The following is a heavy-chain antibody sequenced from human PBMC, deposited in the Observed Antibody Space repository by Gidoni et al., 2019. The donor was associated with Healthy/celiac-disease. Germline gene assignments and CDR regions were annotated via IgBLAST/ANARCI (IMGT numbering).Heavy chain of an antibody. D-gene: IGHD1-26*01. Sequence: QLQLQESGPGLVKPSETLSLTCTVSVGSISSSSYYWGWIRQPPGKGLGWIGSIYYSGSTYYNPSLKSRVTISVDTSKNQFSLKLSSVTAADTAVYYCARGVYLWELMPPYFDYWGQGTLVTVSS. J-gene: IGHJ4*02. CDR3: ARGVYLWELMPPYFDY. V-gene: IGHV4-39*01. CDR2: IYYSGST. CDR1: VGSISSSSYY.